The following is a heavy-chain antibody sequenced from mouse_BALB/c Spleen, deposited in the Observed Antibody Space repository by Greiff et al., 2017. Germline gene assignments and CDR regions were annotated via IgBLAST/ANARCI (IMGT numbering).Heavy chain of an antibody. CDR3: ARGEITISYYFDY. J-gene: IGHJ2*01. D-gene: IGHD1-1*02. CDR2: INPSTGYT. Sequence: QVQLKQSGAELAKPGASVKMSCKASGYTFTSYWMHWVKQRPGQGLEWIGYINPSTGYTEYNQKFKDKATLTADKSPSTAYMQLSSLTSEDSAVYYCARGEITISYYFDYWGQGTTLTVSS. CDR1: GYTFTSYW. V-gene: IGHV1-7*01.